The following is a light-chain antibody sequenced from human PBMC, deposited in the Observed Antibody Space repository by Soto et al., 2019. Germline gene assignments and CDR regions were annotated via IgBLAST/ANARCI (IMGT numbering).Light chain of an antibody. Sequence: QSALTQPASVSGSPGQSITISCTGTTSDVGSHNFVSWYQQLPGKAPKLLIYEVTNRPSGTSNRFSGSKSGNTASLTISGLQAEDEAGYYCSSFTNSILVFGGGTQLTVL. J-gene: IGLJ3*02. CDR1: TSDVGSHNF. CDR2: EVT. V-gene: IGLV2-14*01. CDR3: SSFTNSILV.